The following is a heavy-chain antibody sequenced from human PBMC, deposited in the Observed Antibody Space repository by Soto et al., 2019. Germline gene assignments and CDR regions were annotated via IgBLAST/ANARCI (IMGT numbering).Heavy chain of an antibody. V-gene: IGHV4-34*01. J-gene: IGHJ5*02. CDR2: TNHSGST. Sequence: PSETLSLTCAFYGGSFSGYYWSWIRQPPGKGLEWIGETNHSGSTNYNPSLKSRVTISVDTSKNQFSLKLSSVTAADTAVYYCARKSFMITFGGVIVRFNWFDPWGQGTLVTVSS. D-gene: IGHD3-16*02. CDR3: ARKSFMITFGGVIVRFNWFDP. CDR1: GGSFSGYY.